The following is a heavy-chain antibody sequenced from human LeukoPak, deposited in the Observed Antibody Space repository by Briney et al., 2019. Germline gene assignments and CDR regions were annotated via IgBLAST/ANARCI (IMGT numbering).Heavy chain of an antibody. CDR2: IRGKAYGGTT. CDR1: GFSFGDFG. J-gene: IGHJ4*02. V-gene: IGHV3-49*04. Sequence: GGSLRLSCTTSGFSFGDFGINWVRQAPGKGLEWIGLIRGKAYGGTTAYAASVKGRFTISRDDSNSIAYLQMNSLKIEDTAMYYCTRVRSGRTCSSWEGESSNWGQGTLVTVSS. D-gene: IGHD2-15*01. CDR3: TRVRSGRTCSSWEGESSN.